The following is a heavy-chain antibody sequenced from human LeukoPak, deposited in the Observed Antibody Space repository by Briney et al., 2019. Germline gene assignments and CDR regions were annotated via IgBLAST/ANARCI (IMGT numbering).Heavy chain of an antibody. CDR3: ARSYTAVSYYYYYMDV. J-gene: IGHJ6*03. D-gene: IGHD4-11*01. Sequence: ASVKVSCKASGDTFTSHYMHWVRQAPGQGLEWMGIINPSGGSTSYAQKFQGRVTMTRDTSTSTVYMELSRLRSEDTAVYYCARSYTAVSYYYYYMDVWGKGTTVTVSS. CDR2: INPSGGST. CDR1: GDTFTSHY. V-gene: IGHV1-46*01.